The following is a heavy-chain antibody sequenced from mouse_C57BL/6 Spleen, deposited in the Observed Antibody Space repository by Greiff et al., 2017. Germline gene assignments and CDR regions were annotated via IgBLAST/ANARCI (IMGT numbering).Heavy chain of an antibody. CDR1: GFSLTSYG. Sequence: QVQLKESGPGLVQPSQSLSITCTVSGFSLTSYGVHWVRQSPGKGLEWLGVIWRGGSTDYNAAIMSRLSITKDNSKSKVFFIMHSLQADDTAIYYCAKRQLRGGYFDVWGTGTTVTVSS. CDR3: AKRQLRGGYFDV. CDR2: IWRGGST. J-gene: IGHJ1*03. V-gene: IGHV2-5*01. D-gene: IGHD1-1*01.